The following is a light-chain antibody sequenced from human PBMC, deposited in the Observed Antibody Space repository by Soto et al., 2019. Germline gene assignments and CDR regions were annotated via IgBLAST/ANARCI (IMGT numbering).Light chain of an antibody. CDR2: GIS. CDR1: QTISSNY. J-gene: IGKJ1*01. V-gene: IGKV3-20*01. Sequence: EIVLTQSPGTLSLSPGERATLSCRASQTISSNYFAWYQQKPGQAPRLLIYGISTRATGIPDRFSGSGSGTDFTLTISRLEPEDFAVYYCEQCGSSPRTFGQGTKVEIK. CDR3: EQCGSSPRT.